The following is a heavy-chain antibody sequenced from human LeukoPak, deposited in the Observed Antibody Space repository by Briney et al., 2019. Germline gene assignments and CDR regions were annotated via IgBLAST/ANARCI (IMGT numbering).Heavy chain of an antibody. J-gene: IGHJ4*02. CDR2: IYTSGST. CDR1: GGSISSGSYY. Sequence: SQTLSLTCTVSGGSISSGSYYRSWIRQPAGKGLEWIGRIYTSGSTYYNPSLKSRVTISVDTSKNQFSLKLSSVTAADTAVYYCARVPIAAAGTEFDYWGQGTLVTVSS. D-gene: IGHD6-13*01. CDR3: ARVPIAAAGTEFDY. V-gene: IGHV4-61*02.